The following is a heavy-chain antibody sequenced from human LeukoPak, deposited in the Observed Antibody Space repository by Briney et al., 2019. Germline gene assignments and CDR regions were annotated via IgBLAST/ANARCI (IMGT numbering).Heavy chain of an antibody. D-gene: IGHD3-22*01. J-gene: IGHJ3*02. CDR1: GFTFSSYS. V-gene: IGHV3-21*01. CDR2: ISSSSSYI. Sequence: PGGSLRLSCAASGFTFSSYSMNWVRQAPGKGLEWVSSISSSSSYIYYADSVKGRFTISRDNAKNSLYLQMNSLRAEDTAVYYCASFMIVPNWGSDAFDIWGQGTMVTVSS. CDR3: ASFMIVPNWGSDAFDI.